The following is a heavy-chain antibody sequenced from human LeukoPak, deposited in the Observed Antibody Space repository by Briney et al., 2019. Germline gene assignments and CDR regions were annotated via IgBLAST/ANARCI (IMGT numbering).Heavy chain of an antibody. CDR1: GGSISSSSYY. D-gene: IGHD5-24*01. CDR2: IYYSGST. V-gene: IGHV4-39*01. Sequence: SETLSLTCTVSGGSISSSSYYWGWIRQPPGKGLEWIGSIYYSGSTYYNPSLKSRVTISVDTSKNQFSLKLSSVTAADTAVYYCARRWNGHNPFDYWGQGTLVTVSS. J-gene: IGHJ4*02. CDR3: ARRWNGHNPFDY.